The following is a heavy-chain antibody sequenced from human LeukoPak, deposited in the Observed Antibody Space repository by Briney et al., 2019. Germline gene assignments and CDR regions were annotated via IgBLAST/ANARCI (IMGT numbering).Heavy chain of an antibody. Sequence: SETLSLTCTVSGGSISSYYWSWIRQPPGKGLEWIGYIYSSRSTNYNPSLESRVTISVDTSKNQFSLKLNSVTAADTAVYYCARMGNLATVTTDYWGQGTLVTVSS. J-gene: IGHJ4*02. D-gene: IGHD4-17*01. CDR1: GGSISSYY. CDR2: IYSSRST. V-gene: IGHV4-59*08. CDR3: ARMGNLATVTTDY.